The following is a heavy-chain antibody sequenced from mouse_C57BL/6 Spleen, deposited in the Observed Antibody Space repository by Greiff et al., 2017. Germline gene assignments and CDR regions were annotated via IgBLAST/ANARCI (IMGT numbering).Heavy chain of an antibody. Sequence: EVKVVESGGGLVQPGGSLKLSCAASGFTFSDYYMYWVRQTPEKRLEWVAYISNGGGSTYYPDTVKGRFTISRDNAKNTLYLQMSRLKSEDTAMYYCARWGSAMDYWGQGTSVTVSS. V-gene: IGHV5-12*01. CDR1: GFTFSDYY. CDR3: ARWGSAMDY. J-gene: IGHJ4*01. CDR2: ISNGGGST.